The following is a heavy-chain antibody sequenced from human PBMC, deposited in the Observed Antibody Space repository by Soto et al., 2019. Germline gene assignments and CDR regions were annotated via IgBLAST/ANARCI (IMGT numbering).Heavy chain of an antibody. CDR2: ISGSGESI. Sequence: EVQLLESGGGLVQLGASLRLTCAASGFIFSDCAMTWVREAPGKGLEWVSGISGSGESIYYADSVEGRFTISRDNSKKTLYLKMNSIRGEETGVYYCARDSHGSDRYNYYIYTLAVWGQGTTVTIS. D-gene: IGHD1-1*01. J-gene: IGHJ6*02. V-gene: IGHV3-23*01. CDR1: GFIFSDCA. CDR3: ARDSHGSDRYNYYIYTLAV.